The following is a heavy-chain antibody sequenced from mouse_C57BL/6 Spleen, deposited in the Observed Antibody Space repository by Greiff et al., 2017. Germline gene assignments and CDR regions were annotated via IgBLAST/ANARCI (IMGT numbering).Heavy chain of an antibody. CDR1: GFTFSDYY. CDR2: INYDGSST. D-gene: IGHD2-3*01. CDR3: ARSGYYGNYYAMDY. J-gene: IGHJ4*01. V-gene: IGHV5-16*01. Sequence: EVMLVESEGGLVQPGSSMKLSCTASGFTFSDYYMAWVRQVPEKGLEWVANINYDGSSTYYLDSLKSRFIISRDNAKNILYLQMSSLKSEDTTTYYCARSGYYGNYYAMDYWGQGTSVTVSS.